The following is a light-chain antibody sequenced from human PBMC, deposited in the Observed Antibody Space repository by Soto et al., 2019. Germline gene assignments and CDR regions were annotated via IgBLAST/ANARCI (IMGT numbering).Light chain of an antibody. V-gene: IGLV2-23*03. CDR1: SNDVGGYNL. CDR2: EGN. J-gene: IGLJ2*01. Sequence: QSVLTQPASVSGSPGQSITISCTGTSNDVGGYNLVSWYQQHPGKVPKLIIYEGNKRPSGVSDRFSGSKSGNTASLTISALPAEDEADYSCCSFAGGATFVFGGGTKLTVL. CDR3: CSFAGGATFV.